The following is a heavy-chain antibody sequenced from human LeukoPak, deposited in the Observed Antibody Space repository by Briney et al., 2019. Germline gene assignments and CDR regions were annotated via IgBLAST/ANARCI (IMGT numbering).Heavy chain of an antibody. CDR2: IYTSGST. J-gene: IGHJ4*02. D-gene: IGHD1-26*01. Sequence: PSETLSLTCTVSGGSISSYYWSWIRQPAGKGLEWIGRIYTSGSTNYNASLKSRVSMSVDTSKNQFSLKLSSVTAADSAVFYCARENSGSYREFDYWGQGTLVTVSS. CDR3: ARENSGSYREFDY. CDR1: GGSISSYY. V-gene: IGHV4-4*07.